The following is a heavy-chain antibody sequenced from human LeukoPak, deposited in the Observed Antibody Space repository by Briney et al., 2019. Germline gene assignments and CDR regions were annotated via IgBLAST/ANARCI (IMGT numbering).Heavy chain of an antibody. J-gene: IGHJ6*03. CDR3: ARAPAASYQLLSQRGAYYYYMDV. CDR2: MNPNSGNT. Sequence: RASVKVSCKASGYTFTSYDINWVRQATGQGLEWMGWMNPNSGNTGYAQKFQGRVTMTRNTSISTAYMELSSLRSEDTAVYYCARAPAASYQLLSQRGAYYYYMDVWGKGTTVTVSS. CDR1: GYTFTSYD. V-gene: IGHV1-8*01. D-gene: IGHD2-2*01.